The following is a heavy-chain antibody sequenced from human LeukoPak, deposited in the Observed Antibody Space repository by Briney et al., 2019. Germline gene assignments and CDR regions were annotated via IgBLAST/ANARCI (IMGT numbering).Heavy chain of an antibody. Sequence: PGGSLRLSRAVSGFTLSNYGMSWVRQAPGKGLEWVAGISDSGGRTNYADSVKGRFSISRDNPKNTPYLQMNSLRAEDTAVYFCAKRGVVIRDILVGFHKEANYFDSWGQGALVTVSS. CDR3: AKRGVVIRDILVGFHKEANYFDS. V-gene: IGHV3-23*01. CDR2: ISDSGGRT. CDR1: GFTLSNYG. J-gene: IGHJ4*02. D-gene: IGHD2-15*01.